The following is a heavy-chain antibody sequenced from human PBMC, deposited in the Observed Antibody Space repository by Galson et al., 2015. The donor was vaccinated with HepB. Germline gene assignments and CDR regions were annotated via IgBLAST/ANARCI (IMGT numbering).Heavy chain of an antibody. CDR2: ISDDGTSK. CDR3: ARDYFDTIGYHYVNYIDY. D-gene: IGHD3-22*01. Sequence: SLRLSCAASGFTLSSHAMHWVRQPPGKGLEWVALISDDGTSKYHADSVKGRFTISRDNSKNTLYLQMNGLRAEDTAVYYCARDYFDTIGYHYVNYIDYWGQGSLVTVSS. CDR1: GFTLSSHA. V-gene: IGHV3-30-3*01. J-gene: IGHJ4*02.